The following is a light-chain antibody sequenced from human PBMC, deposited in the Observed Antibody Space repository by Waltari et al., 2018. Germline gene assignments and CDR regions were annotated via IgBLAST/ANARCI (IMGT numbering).Light chain of an antibody. CDR1: TGAVTSTHH. Sequence: QAEVTLEPSLTVSPRGTVTLTCGSSTGAVTSTHHPYWFLQKPGQVPRTLIYDTDNKHPWTPARFSGSLLGGKAALTLSGAQPEDEAVYYCLLSFSDIRAFGGGTKLTVL. V-gene: IGLV7-46*01. J-gene: IGLJ3*02. CDR3: LLSFSDIRA. CDR2: DTD.